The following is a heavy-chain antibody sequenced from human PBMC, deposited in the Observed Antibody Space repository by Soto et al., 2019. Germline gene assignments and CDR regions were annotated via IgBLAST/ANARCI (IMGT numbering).Heavy chain of an antibody. D-gene: IGHD4-17*01. V-gene: IGHV1-18*01. CDR2: ISTYSGIT. Sequence: ASVKVSCKASGYTFPSYGISWVRQAPGQGLEWMGWISTYSGITNYAPKLQGRVTMTTDTSTSTAYMELTSLRSDDTALYYCARTTVTAAYYYMDVWGKGSTVTVSS. CDR3: ARTTVTAAYYYMDV. J-gene: IGHJ6*03. CDR1: GYTFPSYG.